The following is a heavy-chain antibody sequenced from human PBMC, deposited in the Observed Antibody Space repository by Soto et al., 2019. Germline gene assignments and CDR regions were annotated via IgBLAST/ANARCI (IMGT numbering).Heavy chain of an antibody. Sequence: GESLKISCKGSGYSFTSYWISWVRQMPGKGLEWMGRIDPSDSYTNYSPSFQGHVTISADKSISTAYLQWSSLKASDTAMYYCARQNQQQMDYGMDVPGQGTTVTVSS. D-gene: IGHD6-13*01. CDR1: GYSFTSYW. CDR2: IDPSDSYT. CDR3: ARQNQQQMDYGMDV. J-gene: IGHJ6*02. V-gene: IGHV5-10-1*01.